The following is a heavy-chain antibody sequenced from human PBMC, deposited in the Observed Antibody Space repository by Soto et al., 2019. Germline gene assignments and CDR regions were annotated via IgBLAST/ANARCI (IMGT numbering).Heavy chain of an antibody. CDR3: AKDQDRVTWYSSSWYNYYYGMDV. CDR1: GFTFSSYG. Sequence: GGSLRLSCAASGFTFSSYGMHWVRQAPGKGLEWVAVISYDGSNKYYADSVKGRFTISRDNSKNTLYLQMNSLRAEDTAVYYCAKDQDRVTWYSSSWYNYYYGMDVWGQGTTVTVSS. J-gene: IGHJ6*02. V-gene: IGHV3-30*18. D-gene: IGHD6-13*01. CDR2: ISYDGSNK.